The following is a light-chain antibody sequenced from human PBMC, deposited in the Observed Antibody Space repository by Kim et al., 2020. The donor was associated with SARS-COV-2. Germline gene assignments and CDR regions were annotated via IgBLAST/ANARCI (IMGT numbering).Light chain of an antibody. CDR1: NIGSKN. V-gene: IGLV3-9*01. Sequence: SYELTQPLSVSVALGQTARITCGGNNIGSKNVHWYQQKPGQAPVLVIYRDSNRPSGISERFSGSNSGNTATLTISRAQAGDEADYYCQAWDRSTYV. J-gene: IGLJ1*01. CDR3: QAWDRSTYV. CDR2: RDS.